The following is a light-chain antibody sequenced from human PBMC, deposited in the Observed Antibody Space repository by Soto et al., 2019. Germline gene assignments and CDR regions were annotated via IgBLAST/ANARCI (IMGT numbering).Light chain of an antibody. Sequence: QSALTQPPSASGTPGQRVTISCSGSDSKIGSNSVNWYQQLPGTAPKLLIHSNNKWPSGVPDRFSGSKSGTSGFLAISGLQSEDEADYFCAAWDDSLNGFVFGGGTKVTVL. CDR2: SNN. CDR3: AAWDDSLNGFV. J-gene: IGLJ1*01. CDR1: DSKIGSNS. V-gene: IGLV1-44*01.